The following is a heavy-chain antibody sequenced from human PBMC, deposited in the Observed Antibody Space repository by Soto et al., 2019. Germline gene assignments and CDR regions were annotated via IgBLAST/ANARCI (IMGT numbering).Heavy chain of an antibody. D-gene: IGHD2-2*01. V-gene: IGHV3-23*01. CDR2: ISGSGGST. J-gene: IGHJ4*02. CDR1: GFTFSSYA. Sequence: GGSLRLSCAASGFTFSSYAMSWVRQAPGKGLEWVSAISGSGGSTYYADSVKGRFTISRDNSKNTQYLQMNSLRAEDTAVYFCGKLSSPSYYAAGDHWGQGTLVTVSS. CDR3: GKLSSPSYYAAGDH.